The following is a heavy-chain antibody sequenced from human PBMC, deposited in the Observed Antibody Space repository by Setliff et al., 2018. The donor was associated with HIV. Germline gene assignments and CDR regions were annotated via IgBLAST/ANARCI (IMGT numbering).Heavy chain of an antibody. CDR1: GGALSGYY. CDR2: INHSGSN. J-gene: IGHJ6*03. Sequence: SETLSLTCAVYGGALSGYYWSWIRQPPGKGREWIGEINHSGSNNYNPSLKSRVTISVDTSKNQFSLKLSSVTAADTAVYYCARGRGYSYGYKYYYYMDVWGKGTTVTVSS. V-gene: IGHV4-34*01. CDR3: ARGRGYSYGYKYYYYMDV. D-gene: IGHD5-18*01.